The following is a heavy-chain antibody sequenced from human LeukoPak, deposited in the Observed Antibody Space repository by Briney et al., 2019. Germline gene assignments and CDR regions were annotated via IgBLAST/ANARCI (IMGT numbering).Heavy chain of an antibody. J-gene: IGHJ4*02. CDR1: GGSISSSSYY. Sequence: PSVTLSLTCTVSGGSISSSSYYWGWIRQAPGKGLEWIGSIYYSGSTYYNPSLKSRVTISVDTSKNQFSLKLSSVTAADTAMYNCARAGNRGSYVDYWGQGTLVTVSS. V-gene: IGHV4-39*01. D-gene: IGHD1-26*01. CDR3: ARAGNRGSYVDY. CDR2: IYYSGST.